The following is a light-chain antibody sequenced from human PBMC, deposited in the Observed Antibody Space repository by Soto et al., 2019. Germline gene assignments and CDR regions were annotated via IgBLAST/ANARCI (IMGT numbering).Light chain of an antibody. CDR2: DAS. J-gene: IGKJ2*01. Sequence: DIQMTQSPSTLSASVGDRVTITCRASQSISSWLAWYQQKPGKAPKLLIYDASSLESGVPSRFSGSGSGTEFTLIICSLQPDDLATHYRQQYNRYSPYTFGKGTKLEIK. V-gene: IGKV1-5*01. CDR3: QQYNRYSPYT. CDR1: QSISSW.